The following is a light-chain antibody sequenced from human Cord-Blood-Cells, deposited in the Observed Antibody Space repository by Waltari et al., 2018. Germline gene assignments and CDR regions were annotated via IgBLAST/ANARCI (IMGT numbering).Light chain of an antibody. Sequence: QSALTQPRSVSGSPGQSVTISCTGTSSDVGGYNSVSWYQQHPGKAPKLMIYDVSKRPSGVPDRFSGSKSGNTASLTISGLQAEDEADYYCCSYAGSSDVVFGGGTKLTVL. CDR3: CSYAGSSDVV. J-gene: IGLJ2*01. CDR1: SSDVGGYNS. V-gene: IGLV2-11*01. CDR2: DVS.